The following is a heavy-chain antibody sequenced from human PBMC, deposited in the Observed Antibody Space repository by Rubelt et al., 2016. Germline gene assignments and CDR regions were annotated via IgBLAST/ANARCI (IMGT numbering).Heavy chain of an antibody. D-gene: IGHD1-7*01. Sequence: QVQLVQSGAEVKKPGASVKVSCKASGYTFTSYGISWVRQAPGQGLEWMGWISAYNGNTNYAQKPKGRVTMTTDTSTSTAYMELRSLRSDDTAVYYCARDLPPFRRYNWNFPLDYWGQGTLVTVSS. CDR3: ARDLPPFRRYNWNFPLDY. CDR2: ISAYNGNT. V-gene: IGHV1-18*01. J-gene: IGHJ4*02. CDR1: GYTFTSYG.